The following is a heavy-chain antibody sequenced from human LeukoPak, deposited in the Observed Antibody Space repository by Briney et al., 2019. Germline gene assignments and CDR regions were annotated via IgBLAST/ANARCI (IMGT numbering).Heavy chain of an antibody. CDR3: ARAYSGSYSNWFDP. V-gene: IGHV1-2*02. CDR1: GYTFTGYY. D-gene: IGHD1-26*01. CDR2: INPNSGGT. Sequence: GASVKVSCKASGYTFTGYYMHWVRQAPGQGLEWMGWINPNSGGTNYAQKFQGRVTLTRDTSISTAYMELSRLRSDDTAVYYCARAYSGSYSNWFDPWGQGTLVTVSS. J-gene: IGHJ5*02.